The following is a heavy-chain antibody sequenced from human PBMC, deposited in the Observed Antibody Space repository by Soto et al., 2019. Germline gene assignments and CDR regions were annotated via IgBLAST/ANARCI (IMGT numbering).Heavy chain of an antibody. J-gene: IGHJ4*02. CDR1: GFTFSSYA. V-gene: IGHV3-30-3*01. CDR2: ISYDGSNK. CDR3: ARSWPDY. Sequence: GGSLRLSCAASGFTFSSYAMHWVRQAPGKGLEWVVVISYDGSNKYYADSVKGRFTISRDNSKNTLYLQMNSLRAEDTAVYYCARSWPDYWGQGTLVTVSS.